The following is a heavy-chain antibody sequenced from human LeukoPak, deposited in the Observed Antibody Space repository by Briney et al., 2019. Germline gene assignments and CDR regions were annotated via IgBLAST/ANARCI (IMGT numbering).Heavy chain of an antibody. Sequence: SETLSLTCAVYGGSFSGYYWSWIRQPPGKGLEWIGEINHSGSTNYNPSLKSRVTISVDTSKNQFSLKLSSVTAADTAVYYCACPSGNHLYSFDYWGQGTLVTVSS. V-gene: IGHV4-34*01. CDR2: INHSGST. CDR3: ACPSGNHLYSFDY. CDR1: GGSFSGYY. J-gene: IGHJ4*02. D-gene: IGHD1-14*01.